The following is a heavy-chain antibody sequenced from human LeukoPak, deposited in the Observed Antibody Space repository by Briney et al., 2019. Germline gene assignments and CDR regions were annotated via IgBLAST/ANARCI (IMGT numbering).Heavy chain of an antibody. V-gene: IGHV3-23*01. CDR3: AKRGVVVRVFLVGFHREAYYFDS. J-gene: IGHJ4*02. CDR2: LSGSAGGP. D-gene: IGHD3-16*02. Sequence: GGSLRLSCGVSGITLSNYAMSWVRQAPGKGLEWVAGLSGSAGGPPYADSVKGRFTIYRDNSKNTLFLQMDRLRAEDTAVYFCAKRGVVVRVFLVGFHREAYYFDSWGQGAQVTVSS. CDR1: GITLSNYA.